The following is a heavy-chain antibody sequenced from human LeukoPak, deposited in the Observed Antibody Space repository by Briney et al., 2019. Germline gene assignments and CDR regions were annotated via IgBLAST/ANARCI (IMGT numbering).Heavy chain of an antibody. Sequence: SETLSLTCTVSGGSISSYYWSWIRQPPGKGLEWIGEINHSGSTNYNPSLKSRVTISVDTSKNQFSLKLSSVTAADTAVYYCARGRRYCSSTSCYRNYYYYYMDVWGKGTTVTVSS. V-gene: IGHV4-34*01. CDR2: INHSGST. D-gene: IGHD2-2*01. CDR3: ARGRRYCSSTSCYRNYYYYYMDV. J-gene: IGHJ6*03. CDR1: GGSISSYY.